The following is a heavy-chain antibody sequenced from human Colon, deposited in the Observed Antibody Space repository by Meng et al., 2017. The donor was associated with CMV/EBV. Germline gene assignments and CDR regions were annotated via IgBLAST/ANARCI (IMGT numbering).Heavy chain of an antibody. D-gene: IGHD3-3*01. V-gene: IGHV1-69*04. CDR3: ARDCGGPGSGHYCSDY. Sequence: NFNNNAMNWVRQAPGQGLEWMGSIAPILGVPDYAQNLQGKVTITADKSTSIAYMELSSLTFEDTAMYFCARDCGGPGSGHYCSDYWGQGTLVTVSS. CDR1: NFNNNA. J-gene: IGHJ4*02. CDR2: IAPILGVP.